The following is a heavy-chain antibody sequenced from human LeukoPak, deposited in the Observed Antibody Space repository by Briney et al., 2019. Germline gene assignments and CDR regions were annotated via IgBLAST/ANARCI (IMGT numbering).Heavy chain of an antibody. CDR1: GDSISSGDYY. CDR3: ARGPYSYDSSGAFDI. Sequence: SETLSLTCTVSGDSISSGDYYWRWIRQPAGKGLEWIGRISSSGSTNYNPSLKSRVTISVDTSKNQFSLKLSSVTAADTAVYFCARGPYSYDSSGAFDIWGQGTMVTVSS. CDR2: ISSSGST. D-gene: IGHD3-22*01. V-gene: IGHV4-61*02. J-gene: IGHJ3*02.